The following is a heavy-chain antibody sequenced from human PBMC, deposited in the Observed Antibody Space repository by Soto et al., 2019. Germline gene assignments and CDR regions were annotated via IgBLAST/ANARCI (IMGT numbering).Heavy chain of an antibody. V-gene: IGHV4-31*03. CDR2: IYNSGST. J-gene: IGHJ5*02. D-gene: IGHD6-6*01. Sequence: TSETLSLTCTVSGGSISSAGYYWSWIRQHPGKGPEWIGHIYNSGSTYCTPSLLSRVTILVDTSKNQFSLKLSSVTAADTAVYYCARGTYSSSSKWFDPWGQGTLVNVS. CDR3: ARGTYSSSSKWFDP. CDR1: GGSISSAGYY.